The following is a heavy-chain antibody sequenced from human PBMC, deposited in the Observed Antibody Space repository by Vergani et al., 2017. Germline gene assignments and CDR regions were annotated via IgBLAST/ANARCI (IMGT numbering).Heavy chain of an antibody. J-gene: IGHJ4*02. CDR2: IYYSRST. V-gene: IGHV4-39*01. CDR3: AGHGXGRGCSGYDCPIDY. Sequence: QLQLQESGPGLVKPSETLALTCTVSGGSISSSSYYWGWIRQPPGKGLEWIGSIYYSRSTYYNPSLKSRVTISVDTSKNQFSLKLSSVTAAVTAVYYCAGHGXGRGCSGYDCPIDYWGQGTLVTVSS. D-gene: IGHD5-12*01. CDR1: GGSISSSSYY.